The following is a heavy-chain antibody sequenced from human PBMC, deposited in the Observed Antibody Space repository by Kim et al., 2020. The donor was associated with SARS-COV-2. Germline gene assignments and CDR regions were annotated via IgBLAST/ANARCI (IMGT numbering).Heavy chain of an antibody. CDR2: ISYDGSNK. CDR1: GFTFSSYA. Sequence: GGSLRLSCAASGFTFSSYAMHWVRQAPCKVLEWVAVISYDGSNKYYVDSVKGRFTISRDNSKNTLYLQMNSLRAEDTAVYYCARGGNFDWFTTAGFFDSWGQGTLVTVSS. J-gene: IGHJ4*02. CDR3: ARGGNFDWFTTAGFFDS. V-gene: IGHV3-30*04. D-gene: IGHD3-9*01.